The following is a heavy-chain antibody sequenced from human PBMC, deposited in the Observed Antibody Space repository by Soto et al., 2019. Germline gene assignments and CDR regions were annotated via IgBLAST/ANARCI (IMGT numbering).Heavy chain of an antibody. CDR1: GGSITTNW. J-gene: IGHJ4*02. CDR3: ARHIAVPRTRGFDY. CDR2: IYHSGTT. D-gene: IGHD6-19*01. V-gene: IGHV4-4*02. Sequence: QVHLQESCPGLVKPSGTLSLTCAVSGGSITTNWWSGVRPPPGKGLEWIGEIYHSGTTNYNPSLRGRVTISGDKSNNQFSLNLNSVTAADSAIYYCARHIAVPRTRGFDYWGQGNLVTVSS.